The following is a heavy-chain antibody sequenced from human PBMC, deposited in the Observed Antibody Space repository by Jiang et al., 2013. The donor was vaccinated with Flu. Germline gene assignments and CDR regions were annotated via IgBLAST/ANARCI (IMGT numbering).Heavy chain of an antibody. J-gene: IGHJ6*02. D-gene: IGHD2-15*01. CDR3: ARGQDTRTGYYYYGMDV. Sequence: EWMGIINPSGGSTSYAQKFQGRGTMTRDTSTSTVYMELSSLRSEDTAVYYCARGQDTRTGYYYYGMDVWGQGTTVTVSS. V-gene: IGHV1-46*01. CDR2: INPSGGST.